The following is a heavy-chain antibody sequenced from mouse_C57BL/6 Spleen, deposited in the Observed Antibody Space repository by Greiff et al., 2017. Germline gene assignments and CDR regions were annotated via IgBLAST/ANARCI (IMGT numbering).Heavy chain of an antibody. J-gene: IGHJ4*01. Sequence: QVQLQQPGAELVKPGASVKVSCKASGYTFTSYWMHWVKQRPGQGLEWIGRIHPSDSDTNYNQKFKGKATLTVDKSSSTAYMQLSSLTSEDSAVYYCAIRAVVATGDAMDYWGQGTSVTVSS. D-gene: IGHD1-1*01. V-gene: IGHV1-74*01. CDR2: IHPSDSDT. CDR1: GYTFTSYW. CDR3: AIRAVVATGDAMDY.